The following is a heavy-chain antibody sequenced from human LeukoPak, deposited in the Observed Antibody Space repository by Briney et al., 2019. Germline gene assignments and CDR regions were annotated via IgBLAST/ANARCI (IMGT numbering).Heavy chain of an antibody. CDR3: ARESYYGGNSDY. Sequence: PGGSLRLSCAASGFTFSSYSMSWVRQAPGKGLEWVSSISSSSSYIYYADSVKGRFTISRDNAKNSLYLQMNSLRAEDTAVYYCARESYYGGNSDYWGQGTLVTVSS. J-gene: IGHJ4*02. CDR2: ISSSSSYI. CDR1: GFTFSSYS. V-gene: IGHV3-21*01. D-gene: IGHD4-23*01.